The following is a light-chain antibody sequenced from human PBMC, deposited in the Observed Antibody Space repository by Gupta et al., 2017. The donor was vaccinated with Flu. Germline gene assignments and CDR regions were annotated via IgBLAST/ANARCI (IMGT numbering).Light chain of an antibody. Sequence: GDDVTITCRASRDIRNWLDGYQQKPGKPPKLLIFAAHTLQSGVPSRFSGSGSGTDFTLTSNGLQTEDFATYVCQQADGFPITFGGGTKVEIK. CDR2: AAH. V-gene: IGKV1D-12*01. CDR1: RDIRNW. J-gene: IGKJ4*01. CDR3: QQADGFPIT.